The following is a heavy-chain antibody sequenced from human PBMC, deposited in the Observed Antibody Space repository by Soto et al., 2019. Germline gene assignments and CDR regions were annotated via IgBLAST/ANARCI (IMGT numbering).Heavy chain of an antibody. J-gene: IGHJ4*02. CDR3: ARGPTRYDFWSGYYSYYFDY. CDR1: GGSFSGYY. CDR2: INHSGST. V-gene: IGHV4-34*01. Sequence: KPSETLSLTCAVYGGSFSGYYWSWIRQPPGKGLEWIGEINHSGSTNYNPSLKSRVTISVDTSKNQFSLKLSSVTAADTAVYYCARGPTRYDFWSGYYSYYFDYWGQGTLVTVSS. D-gene: IGHD3-3*01.